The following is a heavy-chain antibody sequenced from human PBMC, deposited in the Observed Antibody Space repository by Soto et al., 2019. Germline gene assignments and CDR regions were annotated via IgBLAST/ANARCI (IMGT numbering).Heavy chain of an antibody. D-gene: IGHD6-25*01. Sequence: EVQLVESGGGLVKPGGSLRLSCAASGFTFSSHSMNWVRQALGMGLEWVSSISSSSSYIYYADLMKGRFTTFGDNAKNLVYLQMNSLRAEDTAVYYCARLDRGSLDYWGRGTLVTVSS. CDR3: ARLDRGSLDY. CDR2: ISSSSSYI. V-gene: IGHV3-21*01. J-gene: IGHJ4*02. CDR1: GFTFSSHS.